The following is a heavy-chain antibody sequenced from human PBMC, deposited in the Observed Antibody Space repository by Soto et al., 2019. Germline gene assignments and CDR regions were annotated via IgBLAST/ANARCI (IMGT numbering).Heavy chain of an antibody. CDR3: ARVVVVISPAPDY. Sequence: SETLSLTCTVPGGSISSSSYYWGWIRQPPGKGLEWIGSIYYSGSTYYNPSLKSRVTISVDTSKNQFSLKLSSVTAADTAVYYCARVVVVISPAPDYWGQGTLVTVSS. V-gene: IGHV4-39*01. CDR1: GGSISSSSYY. CDR2: IYYSGST. D-gene: IGHD3-22*01. J-gene: IGHJ4*02.